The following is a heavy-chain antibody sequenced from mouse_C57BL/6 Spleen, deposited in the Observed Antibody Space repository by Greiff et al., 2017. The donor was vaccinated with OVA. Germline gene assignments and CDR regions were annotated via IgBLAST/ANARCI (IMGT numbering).Heavy chain of an antibody. J-gene: IGHJ4*01. CDR1: GFNIKDDY. Sequence: VQLQQSGAELVRPGASVKLSCTASGFNIKDDYMHWVKQRPEQGLEWIGWIDPENGDTEYASKFQGKATITADTSSNTAYLQLSSLTSEDTAVYYCTITTVVARNAMDYWGQGTSVTVSS. CDR3: TITTVVARNAMDY. CDR2: IDPENGDT. V-gene: IGHV14-4*01. D-gene: IGHD1-1*01.